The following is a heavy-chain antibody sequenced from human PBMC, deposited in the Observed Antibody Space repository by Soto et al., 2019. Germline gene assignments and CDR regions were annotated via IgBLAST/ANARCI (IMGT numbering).Heavy chain of an antibody. D-gene: IGHD6-6*01. CDR2: ISWNRGSI. J-gene: IGHJ6*02. CDR1: GFTFDDYA. Sequence: GGSLSLSCAASGFTFDDYAMHWVRQAPGKGLEWVSGISWNRGSIGYADSVKGLVTIYRDNAKNSLYLQMYSLRAEDTALYYCAKWGYSSPSRPRDYYYYGMDVWGQGTTVTVSS. V-gene: IGHV3-9*01. CDR3: AKWGYSSPSRPRDYYYYGMDV.